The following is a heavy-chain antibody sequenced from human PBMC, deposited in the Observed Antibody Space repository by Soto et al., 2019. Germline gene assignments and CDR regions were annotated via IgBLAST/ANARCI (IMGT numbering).Heavy chain of an antibody. CDR1: GFTFSSYA. J-gene: IGHJ4*02. V-gene: IGHV3-30-3*01. Sequence: QVQLVESGGGVVQPGRSLRLSCAASGFTFSSYAMHWVRQAPGKGLEWVAVISYDGSNKYYADSVKGRFTISRDNSKNTRYLQKNSLRAEDTAVYYCARERLDTPALDYWGQGTLVTVSS. D-gene: IGHD2-2*01. CDR3: ARERLDTPALDY. CDR2: ISYDGSNK.